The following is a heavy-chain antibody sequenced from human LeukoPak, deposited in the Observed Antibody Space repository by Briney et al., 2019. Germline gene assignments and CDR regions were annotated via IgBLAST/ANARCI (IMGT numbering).Heavy chain of an antibody. D-gene: IGHD3-10*01. Sequence: SETLSLTCAVYGGSFSGYYWSWIRQPPGKGLEWIGEINHSGSTNYNPSLKSRVTISVDTSKNQFSLKLSSVTAADTAVYYCARMVGVINPYYFDYWGQGTLVTVSS. CDR3: ARMVGVINPYYFDY. CDR2: INHSGST. CDR1: GGSFSGYY. V-gene: IGHV4-34*01. J-gene: IGHJ4*02.